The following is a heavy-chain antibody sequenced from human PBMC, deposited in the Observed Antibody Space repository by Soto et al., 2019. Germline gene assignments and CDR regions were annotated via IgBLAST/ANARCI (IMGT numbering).Heavy chain of an antibody. CDR3: AAEGMELLSGRFGYYYYGMDV. D-gene: IGHD1-7*01. CDR2: IVVGSGNT. J-gene: IGHJ6*02. V-gene: IGHV1-58*01. Sequence: SVKVSCKASGFTFTSSAVKWVRQARGQRLEWIGWIVVGSGNTNYAQKFQERVTITRDMSTSTAYMELSSLRSEDTAVYYCAAEGMELLSGRFGYYYYGMDVWGQGTTVTVS. CDR1: GFTFTSSA.